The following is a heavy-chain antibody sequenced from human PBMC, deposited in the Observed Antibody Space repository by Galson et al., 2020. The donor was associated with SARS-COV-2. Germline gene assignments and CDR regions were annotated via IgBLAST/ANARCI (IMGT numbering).Heavy chain of an antibody. CDR3: ARDPTSTTVTTSYYYYYYMDV. Sequence: YTKKKNNMHWVRQAPGQGLEWMGIINPSGGITSYAQKFQGKITMTRDTSTSTVYMELSSLRSEDTAVYYCARDPTSTTVTTSYYYYYYMDVWGKGTTVTVSS. CDR1: YTKKKNN. D-gene: IGHD4-4*01. V-gene: IGHV1-46*02. CDR2: INPSGGIT. J-gene: IGHJ6*03.